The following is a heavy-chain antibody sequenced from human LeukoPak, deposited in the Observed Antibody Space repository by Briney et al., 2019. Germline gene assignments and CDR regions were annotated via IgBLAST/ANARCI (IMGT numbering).Heavy chain of an antibody. CDR2: IDHIGVT. CDR1: GASLSDYY. J-gene: IGHJ5*02. CDR3: ATTSQLGSYNWFDP. Sequence: SETLSLTCAVYGASLSDYYWSWIREPPGKGLEWIGEIDHIGVTKYNLSLKGGVTISLDTSKNQFSLDLTSVTAPHTAVYYCATTSQLGSYNWFDPWGQGTLVTVSS. V-gene: IGHV4-34*01. D-gene: IGHD6-6*01.